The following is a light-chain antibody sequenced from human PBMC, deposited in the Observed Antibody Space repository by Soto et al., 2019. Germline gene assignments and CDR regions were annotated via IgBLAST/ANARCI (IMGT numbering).Light chain of an antibody. CDR3: QQYKDWPTT. CDR2: GAS. J-gene: IGKJ1*01. Sequence: ETVITQSPATLSVSPGERPTLSCRASQDVSSNLAWYQQKPGQAPSLLIYGASTRATGTPARFSGSGAGTDFTLTITSLQSEDFGVYFCQQYKDWPTTFGQGTKVDIK. V-gene: IGKV3-15*01. CDR1: QDVSSN.